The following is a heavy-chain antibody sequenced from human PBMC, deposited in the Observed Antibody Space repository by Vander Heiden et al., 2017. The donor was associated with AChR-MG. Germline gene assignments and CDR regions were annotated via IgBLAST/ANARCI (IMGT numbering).Heavy chain of an antibody. CDR3: AKVYGSGNPIARGFDY. J-gene: IGHJ4*02. V-gene: IGHV3-23*01. CDR2: ISGSGDTT. D-gene: IGHD3-10*01. Sequence: EVQLLESGGGLVQPGGSLRLSCAASGLTFTTYTMTGVRQAPGKGLEWVSGISGSGDTTYYADSVKGRFTISRDNSKNTLYLQMNSLRAEDTAVYYCAKVYGSGNPIARGFDYWGQGTLVTVSS. CDR1: GLTFTTYT.